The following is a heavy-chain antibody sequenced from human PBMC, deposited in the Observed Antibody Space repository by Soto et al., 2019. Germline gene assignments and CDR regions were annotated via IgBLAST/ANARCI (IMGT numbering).Heavy chain of an antibody. CDR2: TRNKAKSYST. CDR1: GFTFSDHY. Sequence: EVQLVEAGGGSVQPGGSLRLSCEVSGFTFSDHYMDWVRQAPGKGLEWVGRTRNKAKSYSTEYAASVQGRFTISRDDSKNSLYLQMDSLKTEDTAAYYCARAAAVTGNHYDMDVWGKGTTVTVSS. V-gene: IGHV3-72*01. CDR3: ARAAAVTGNHYDMDV. J-gene: IGHJ6*03. D-gene: IGHD4-17*01.